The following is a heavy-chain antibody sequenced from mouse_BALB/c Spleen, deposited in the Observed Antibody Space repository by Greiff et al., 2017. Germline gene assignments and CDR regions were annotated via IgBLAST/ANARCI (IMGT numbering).Heavy chain of an antibody. CDR3: VRGGAGCDLYYGFAY. Sequence: EVQRVESGGGLVKPGGSLKLSCAASGFTFSSYAMSWVRQTPEKRLEWVASISSGGSTSYPDSVKGRFTISSDNARNILYLQMSSQRSEHTAMYYCVRGGAGCDLYYGFAYWGQGTLVTVSA. D-gene: IGHD1-2*01. J-gene: IGHJ3*01. CDR2: ISSGGST. V-gene: IGHV5-6-5*01. CDR1: GFTFSSYA.